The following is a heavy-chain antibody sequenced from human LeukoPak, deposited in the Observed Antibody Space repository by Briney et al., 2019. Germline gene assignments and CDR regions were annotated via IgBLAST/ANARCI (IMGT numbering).Heavy chain of an antibody. CDR3: ASGVVAANYFDY. J-gene: IGHJ4*02. Sequence: GGSLRLSCAPSGFAFEDYGMSGVRQAPGKGLGGGFGINWNGGSTGYADSGKGRFSISRDNAKNALYLQMNSLRAEDTALYYCASGVVAANYFDYWGQGTLVTVSS. D-gene: IGHD2-15*01. V-gene: IGHV3-20*04. CDR1: GFAFEDYG. CDR2: INWNGGST.